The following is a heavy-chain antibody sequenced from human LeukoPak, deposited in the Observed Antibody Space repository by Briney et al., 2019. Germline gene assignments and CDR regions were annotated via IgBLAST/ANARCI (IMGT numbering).Heavy chain of an antibody. V-gene: IGHV3-48*02. CDR3: ARDPGDY. J-gene: IGHJ4*02. D-gene: IGHD3-10*01. CDR1: GFTFSTYT. Sequence: GGSLRLSCAASGFTFSTYTMNWVRQAPGKGLEWVSYISSSSAIFYADSVKGRFTISRDNAKNSLYLQMNSLRDEDTAVYFCARDPGDYWGQGTLVTVSS. CDR2: ISSSSAI.